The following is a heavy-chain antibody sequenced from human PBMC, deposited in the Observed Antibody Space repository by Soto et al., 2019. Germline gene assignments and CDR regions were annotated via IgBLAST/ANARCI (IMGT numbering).Heavy chain of an antibody. CDR2: IYYSGST. D-gene: IGHD3-3*01. CDR1: GGSISSYY. CDR3: AQVRTGEWLLADYYVMDV. V-gene: IGHV4-59*01. Sequence: QVQLQESGPGLVKPSETLSLTCTVSGGSISSYYWSWIRQPPGKGLEWIGYIYYSGSTNYNPSLKSPATISVDXXNXQXXLKLSSVTAADTALYYCAQVRTGEWLLADYYVMDVWGHGTTVTVSS. J-gene: IGHJ6*02.